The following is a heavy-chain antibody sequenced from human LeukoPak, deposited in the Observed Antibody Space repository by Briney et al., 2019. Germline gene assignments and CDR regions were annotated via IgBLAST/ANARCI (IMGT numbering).Heavy chain of an antibody. V-gene: IGHV1-2*02. Sequence: ASVKVSCEASGYTFTGYYMHWVRQAPGQGLEWMGWINPNSGGTNYAQKFQGRVTMTRDTSISTAYMELSRLRSDDTAVYYCARGLYYYGSGRGYYFDYWGQGTLVTVSS. CDR1: GYTFTGYY. D-gene: IGHD3-10*01. CDR2: INPNSGGT. CDR3: ARGLYYYGSGRGYYFDY. J-gene: IGHJ4*02.